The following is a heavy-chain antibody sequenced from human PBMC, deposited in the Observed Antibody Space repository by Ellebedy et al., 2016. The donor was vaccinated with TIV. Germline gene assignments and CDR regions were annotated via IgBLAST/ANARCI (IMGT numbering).Heavy chain of an antibody. CDR1: GYTLTELS. CDR2: FDPEDGET. D-gene: IGHD2-2*01. CDR3: AKQKSTSAGSSDI. V-gene: IGHV1-24*01. J-gene: IGHJ3*02. Sequence: AASVKVSCKVFGYTLTELSIHWVRQAPGKGLEWMGGFDPEDGETIYAQKVQGKVTMTEDTSTDTAYMELSSLRSEDTAVYYCAKQKSTSAGSSDIWGQGAMVTVSS.